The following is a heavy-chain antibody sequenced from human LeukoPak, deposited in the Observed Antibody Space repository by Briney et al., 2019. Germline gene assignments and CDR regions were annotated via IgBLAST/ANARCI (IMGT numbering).Heavy chain of an antibody. CDR2: ISYDGNSK. D-gene: IGHD6-19*01. CDR3: AKDWGSSGWYNYFDP. CDR1: GFTISSHG. V-gene: IGHV3-30*18. J-gene: IGHJ5*02. Sequence: GGSLRLSCAVSGFTISSHGMHWVRQAPGKGLEWVAMISYDGNSKYYGDSVMGRFTISRDNSKNTLYLQMDSLRTEDTAVYYCAKDWGSSGWYNYFDPWGQGTLVTVSS.